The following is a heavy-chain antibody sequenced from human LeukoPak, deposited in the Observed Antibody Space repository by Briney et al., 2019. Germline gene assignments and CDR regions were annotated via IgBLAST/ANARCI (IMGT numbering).Heavy chain of an antibody. V-gene: IGHV5-51*01. Sequence: GESLKTSCKGSGYSFTSYWIGWVRQMPGKGLEGMGIIYPGGADNGYRPSFQGQVPISADKHISTAYLQWSSLKASDTAMYDCARQPRITIFGVVITNYGMDVWGQGTTVTVSS. CDR1: GYSFTSYW. CDR2: IYPGGADN. CDR3: ARQPRITIFGVVITNYGMDV. D-gene: IGHD3-3*01. J-gene: IGHJ6*02.